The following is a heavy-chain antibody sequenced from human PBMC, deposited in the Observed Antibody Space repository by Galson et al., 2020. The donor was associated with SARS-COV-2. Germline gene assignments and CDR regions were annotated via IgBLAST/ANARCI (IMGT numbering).Heavy chain of an antibody. CDR2: IYYSGST. CDR3: ARLTMIAFGGVTLFDS. D-gene: IGHD3-16*01. V-gene: IGHV4-61*01. J-gene: IGHJ4*02. CDR1: GGSVSSGSYY. Sequence: SETLSLTCTVSGGSVSSGSYYWSWIRQPPGKGLEWIAYIYYSGSTNYNPSLKSRVTISVDTSKNQFSLKLSSVTAADTAVYYCARLTMIAFGGVTLFDSWGQGTLVTVSS.